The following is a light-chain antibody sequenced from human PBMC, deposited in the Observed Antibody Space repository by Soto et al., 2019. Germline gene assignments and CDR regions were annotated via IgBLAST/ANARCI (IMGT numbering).Light chain of an antibody. V-gene: IGKV3-20*01. CDR1: QTVSSNY. J-gene: IGKJ1*01. Sequence: EIVLTQSPGTLSLSPGERATLSCRASQTVSSNYLAWYQQKPGQAPRLLIYGADSRATGIPDRFSGSGSGTDFTLTISRLETEDFAVYYCQHYVTSPRTFGQGTKVEIK. CDR2: GAD. CDR3: QHYVTSPRT.